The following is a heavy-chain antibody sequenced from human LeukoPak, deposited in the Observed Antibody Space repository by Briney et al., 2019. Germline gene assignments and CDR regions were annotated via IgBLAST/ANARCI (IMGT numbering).Heavy chain of an antibody. V-gene: IGHV4-34*01. CDR1: SGSFSGYS. Sequence: PSETLSLTCAVYSGSFSGYSWSWIRQPPGKGLVWIGEINHSGSTNYSPSLKSRVTISVDTSSSQFSLSLSSVTAADTAVYYCARNHTGYFDPWGQGTLVTVSS. CDR3: ARNHTGYFDP. D-gene: IGHD5-18*01. J-gene: IGHJ5*02. CDR2: INHSGST.